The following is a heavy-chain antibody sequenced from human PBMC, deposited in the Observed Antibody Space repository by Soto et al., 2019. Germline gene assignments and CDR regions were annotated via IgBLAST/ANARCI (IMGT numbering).Heavy chain of an antibody. CDR3: AKELRAAAGTEFDY. D-gene: IGHD6-13*01. V-gene: IGHV3-30*18. CDR1: GFTFSSYG. Sequence: QVQLVESGGGVVQPGRSLRLSCAASGFTFSSYGMHWVRQAPGKGLEWVAVISYDGSNKYYADSVKGRFTISRDNSKNTLYLQMNSLRAEDTAVYYCAKELRAAAGTEFDYWGQGTLVTVSS. CDR2: ISYDGSNK. J-gene: IGHJ4*02.